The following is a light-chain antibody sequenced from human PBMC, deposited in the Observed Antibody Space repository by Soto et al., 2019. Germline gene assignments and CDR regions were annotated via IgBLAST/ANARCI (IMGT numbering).Light chain of an antibody. J-gene: IGKJ2*01. CDR1: ESVNSD. CDR2: GAS. V-gene: IGKV3-15*01. Sequence: EIVMTQSPATLSVSPGARATLFCRASESVNSDLAWYRQKPGQAPSLVLYGASIRATGIPARFSGSGSGTDFTLTISSLESEDVAVYFCQQYYMWPPVFGQGTKLQI. CDR3: QQYYMWPPV.